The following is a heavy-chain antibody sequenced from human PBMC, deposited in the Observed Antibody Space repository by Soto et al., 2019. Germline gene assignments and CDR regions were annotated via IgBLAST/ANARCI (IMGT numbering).Heavy chain of an antibody. CDR1: GGSVSSGRYY. Sequence: QVQLQQWGAGLLKHSETLSLTCAVYGGSVSSGRYYWSWIRQPPGMGLEWIGEMSHSGGTHFNPSLKSRFTISVDTSKNQFSLKMSSVTAAATALYYCARVERGTATTVVDAFDIWGPGTMVTVSS. D-gene: IGHD1-1*01. V-gene: IGHV4-34*01. CDR3: ARVERGTATTVVDAFDI. J-gene: IGHJ3*02. CDR2: MSHSGGT.